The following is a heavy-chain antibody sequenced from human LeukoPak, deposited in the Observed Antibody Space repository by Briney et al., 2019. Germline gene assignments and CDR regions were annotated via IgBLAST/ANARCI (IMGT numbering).Heavy chain of an antibody. Sequence: GESLKISCKGSGYSFTGYWIGWVRQMPGKGLEWMGIIYPGDSDTRYSPSFQGQVTISADKSISTAYLQWSSLKASDTAMYYCARQQWLVSNWFDPWGQGTLVTVSS. CDR1: GYSFTGYW. CDR3: ARQQWLVSNWFDP. J-gene: IGHJ5*02. CDR2: IYPGDSDT. V-gene: IGHV5-51*01. D-gene: IGHD6-19*01.